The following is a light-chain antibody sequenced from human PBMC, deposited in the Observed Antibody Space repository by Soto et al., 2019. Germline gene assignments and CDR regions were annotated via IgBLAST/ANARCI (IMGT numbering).Light chain of an antibody. J-gene: IGLJ2*01. CDR1: SSDVGEENY. Sequence: QSALTQPPSASGSPGQSVTITCSGTSSDVGEENYVSWYQQHPGKVPKLILYEVSKRPSGVPDRFSGPRSGNTASLTVAGLQAEDEADYYCSSFAGSPVVFGGGTKLTVL. CDR2: EVS. CDR3: SSFAGSPVV. V-gene: IGLV2-8*01.